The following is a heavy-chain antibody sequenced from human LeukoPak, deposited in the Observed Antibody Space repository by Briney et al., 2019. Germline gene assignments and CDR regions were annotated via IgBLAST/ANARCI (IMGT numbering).Heavy chain of an antibody. D-gene: IGHD3-9*01. CDR3: ARLRYFDWLFLTPDY. V-gene: IGHV4-39*07. Sequence: PSETLSLTCTVSGGSISSSSYYWGWIRQPPGKGLEWIGSIYYSGSTYYNPSLKSRVTISVDTSKNQFSLKLSSVTAADTAVYYCARLRYFDWLFLTPDYWGQGTLVTVSS. J-gene: IGHJ4*02. CDR2: IYYSGST. CDR1: GGSISSSSYY.